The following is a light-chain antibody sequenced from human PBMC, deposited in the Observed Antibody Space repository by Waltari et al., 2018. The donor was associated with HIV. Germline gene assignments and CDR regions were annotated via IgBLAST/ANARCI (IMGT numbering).Light chain of an antibody. CDR2: GAS. CDR1: QSVSSSY. V-gene: IGKV3-20*01. Sequence: EIVLTQSPGTLSLSPGERATLSCRASQSVSSSYLAWYQQKPGQAPRLLIYGASSRATGSPDRFSGSGSGTVFTLTISRLEPEDFAVYYCQQYGSSPLTFGGGTKVEIK. CDR3: QQYGSSPLT. J-gene: IGKJ4*01.